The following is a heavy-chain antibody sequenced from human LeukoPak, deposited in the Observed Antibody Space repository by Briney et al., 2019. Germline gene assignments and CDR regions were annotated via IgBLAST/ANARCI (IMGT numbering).Heavy chain of an antibody. V-gene: IGHV3-7*01. CDR2: IKQDGSEK. Sequence: PGGPLRLSFEAPGFPFISNWLSWFRKPPGKGLEWLPNIKQDGSEKHYVDSVKGRFTISRDNAKNSLYLQMNSLRAEDTAVYYCARGDITMIVVLGYYFDYWGQGTLVTVSS. CDR3: ARGDITMIVVLGYYFDY. CDR1: GFPFISNW. D-gene: IGHD3-22*01. J-gene: IGHJ4*02.